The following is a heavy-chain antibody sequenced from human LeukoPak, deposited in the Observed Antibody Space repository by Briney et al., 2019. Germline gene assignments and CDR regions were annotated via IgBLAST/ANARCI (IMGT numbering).Heavy chain of an antibody. Sequence: PGGSLRLSCAASGFTFSSYWLSWVRQPPGKGLEWVANIKQDGSEKYYVDSVKGRFTISRDNAKNTLYLQMNSLRAEDTAVYYCARSLMVGATQSGDYWGQGTLVTVSS. CDR2: IKQDGSEK. J-gene: IGHJ4*02. CDR3: ARSLMVGATQSGDY. D-gene: IGHD1-26*01. V-gene: IGHV3-7*01. CDR1: GFTFSSYW.